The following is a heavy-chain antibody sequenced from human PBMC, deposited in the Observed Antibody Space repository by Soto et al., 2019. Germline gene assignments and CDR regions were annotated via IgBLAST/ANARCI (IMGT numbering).Heavy chain of an antibody. D-gene: IGHD1-1*01. CDR2: IWSDGNNR. Sequence: QVQLVESGGGVVQPGRSLRLSCAASGFMFSNHGMHWVRQAPGKGLEWVAVIWSDGNNRYYADSVQGRFTISRDNSKKTLDLQMNRLRAEDTAVYYCVRGDNWNDEASDYWGQGTLVTVYS. CDR3: VRGDNWNDEASDY. J-gene: IGHJ4*02. V-gene: IGHV3-33*01. CDR1: GFMFSNHG.